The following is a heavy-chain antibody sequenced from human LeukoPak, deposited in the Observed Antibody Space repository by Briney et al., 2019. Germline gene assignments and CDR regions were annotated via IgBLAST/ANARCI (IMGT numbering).Heavy chain of an antibody. Sequence: SQTLSLTCTVSGGSISSGSYYWSWLQQPAGKGLEWIGRIYTSGSTNYNPSLKSRVTISVDTSKNQFSLKLSSVTAADTAVYYCARVSPSYCSSTSCYGDYYYYYMDVWGKGTTVTVSS. V-gene: IGHV4-61*02. J-gene: IGHJ6*03. CDR1: GGSISSGSYY. CDR2: IYTSGST. CDR3: ARVSPSYCSSTSCYGDYYYYYMDV. D-gene: IGHD2-2*01.